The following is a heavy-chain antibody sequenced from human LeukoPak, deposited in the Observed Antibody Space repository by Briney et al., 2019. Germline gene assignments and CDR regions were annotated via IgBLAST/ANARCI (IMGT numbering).Heavy chain of an antibody. D-gene: IGHD5-18*01. V-gene: IGHV3-30-3*01. Sequence: PGGSLRLSCATSGFTFSSYAMHWVRQAPGKGLEWVAVISYDGSNKYYADSVKGRFPISRDNSKNTLYLQMNSLRAEDTAVYYCARDGGGYSYGWYYFDYWGQGTLVTVSS. CDR2: ISYDGSNK. J-gene: IGHJ4*02. CDR1: GFTFSSYA. CDR3: ARDGGGYSYGWYYFDY.